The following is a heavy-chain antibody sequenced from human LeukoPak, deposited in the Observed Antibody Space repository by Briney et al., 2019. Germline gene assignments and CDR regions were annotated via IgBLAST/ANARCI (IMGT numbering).Heavy chain of an antibody. J-gene: IGHJ4*02. CDR3: ARGGKGSDILTGSPGVFDY. CDR1: GGSFSGYY. D-gene: IGHD3-9*01. V-gene: IGHV4-34*01. Sequence: SETLSLTCAVYGGSFSGYYWSWIRQPPGKGLEWIGEINHSGGTNYNPSLKSRVTISVDTSKNQFSLKLSSVTAADTAVYYCARGGKGSDILTGSPGVFDYWGQGTLVTVSS. CDR2: INHSGGT.